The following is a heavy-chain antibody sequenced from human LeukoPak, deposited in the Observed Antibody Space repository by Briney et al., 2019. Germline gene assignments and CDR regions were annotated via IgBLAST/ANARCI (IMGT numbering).Heavy chain of an antibody. Sequence: GGSLRLSCAASGFNFGNYAMHWVRQAPGKGLEWVSAISGSGGSTYYADSVKGRFTISRDNSKNTLYLQMNSLRAEDTAVYYCAKVNGYYLTAFDYWGQGTLVTVSS. CDR3: AKVNGYYLTAFDY. CDR1: GFNFGNYA. D-gene: IGHD3-22*01. J-gene: IGHJ4*02. CDR2: ISGSGGST. V-gene: IGHV3-23*01.